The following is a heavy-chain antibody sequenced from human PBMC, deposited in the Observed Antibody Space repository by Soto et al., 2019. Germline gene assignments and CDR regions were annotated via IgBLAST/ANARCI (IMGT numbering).Heavy chain of an antibody. CDR1: GYTFTGYY. V-gene: IGHV1-2*02. Sequence: QVQLVQSGAEVKKPGASVKVSCKASGYTFTGYYMHWVRQAPGQGLEWMGWINPNSGGTNYAQKLQGRVTMTTDTSTSTAYMELRSLRSDDTAVYYCARVLVAVAGTYYYGMDVWGQGTTVTVSS. CDR3: ARVLVAVAGTYYYGMDV. J-gene: IGHJ6*02. CDR2: INPNSGGT. D-gene: IGHD6-19*01.